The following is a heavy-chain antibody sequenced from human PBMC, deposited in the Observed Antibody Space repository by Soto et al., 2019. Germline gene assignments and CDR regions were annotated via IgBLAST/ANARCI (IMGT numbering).Heavy chain of an antibody. V-gene: IGHV3-9*01. CDR1: GFTFDDYA. CDR3: AKDALRSIAVAGTGFDY. J-gene: IGHJ4*02. CDR2: ISWNSGSI. Sequence: EVQLVESGGGLVQPGRSLRLSCAASGFTFDDYAMHWVRQAPGKGLEWVSGISWNSGSIGYADSVKGRFTISRDNAKKSLYLQMNSLRAEDTALYYCAKDALRSIAVAGTGFDYWGQGTLVTVSS. D-gene: IGHD6-19*01.